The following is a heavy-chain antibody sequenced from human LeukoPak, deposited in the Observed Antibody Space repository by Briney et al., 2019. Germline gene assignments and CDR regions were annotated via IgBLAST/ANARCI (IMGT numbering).Heavy chain of an antibody. CDR3: ARGYSSGWYLEY. Sequence: GSLRLSCAASGFTFEDFGMSWVRQGPGKGLEWVSGTNCNGGRTGYADSVKGRFTISRDNAKNCLYLQMNCLGAEDTALYYCARGYSSGWYLEYWGQGTRVTVPS. D-gene: IGHD6-19*01. J-gene: IGHJ4*02. V-gene: IGHV3-20*04. CDR1: GFTFEDFG. CDR2: TNCNGGRT.